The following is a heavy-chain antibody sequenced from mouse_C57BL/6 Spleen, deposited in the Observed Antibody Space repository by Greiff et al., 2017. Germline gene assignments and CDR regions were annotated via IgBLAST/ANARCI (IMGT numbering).Heavy chain of an antibody. CDR2: ISYDGSN. D-gene: IGHD1-1*02. J-gene: IGHJ2*01. Sequence: EVQVVESGPGLVKPSQSLSLTCSVTGYSITSGYYWNWIRQFPGNKLEWMGYISYDGSNNYNPSLKNRISITRDTSKNQFFLKLNSVTTEDTATYYCARVEYGYYFDYWGQGTTLTVSS. CDR3: ARVEYGYYFDY. V-gene: IGHV3-6*01. CDR1: GYSITSGYY.